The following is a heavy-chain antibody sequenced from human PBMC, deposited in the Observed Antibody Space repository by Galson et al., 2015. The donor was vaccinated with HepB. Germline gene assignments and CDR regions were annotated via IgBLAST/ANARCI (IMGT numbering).Heavy chain of an antibody. CDR3: ARNPASYDYYNMDV. CDR1: GFSFSSHS. V-gene: IGHV3-48*01. CDR2: ISAGSTGR. D-gene: IGHD6-25*01. Sequence: SLRLSCAASGFSFSSHSMCWVRQAPGKGLEWVAYISAGSTGRYYGASVRGRFTISRDNPKNSVYLHMNNLRAEDTAVYYCARNPASYDYYNMDVWGRGTMVTVSS. J-gene: IGHJ6*02.